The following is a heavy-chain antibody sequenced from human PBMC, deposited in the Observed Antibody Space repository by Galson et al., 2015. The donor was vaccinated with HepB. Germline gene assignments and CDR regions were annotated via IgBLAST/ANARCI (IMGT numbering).Heavy chain of an antibody. D-gene: IGHD1-26*01. Sequence: SVKVSCKASGGTFSSYTISWVRQAPGQGLEWMGRIIPILGIANYAQKFQGRVTITADKSTSTAYMELSSLRSEDTAVYYCARGGGGSYYFIDYWGQGTLVTVSS. CDR3: ARGGGGSYYFIDY. CDR1: GGTFSSYT. J-gene: IGHJ4*02. V-gene: IGHV1-69*02. CDR2: IIPILGIA.